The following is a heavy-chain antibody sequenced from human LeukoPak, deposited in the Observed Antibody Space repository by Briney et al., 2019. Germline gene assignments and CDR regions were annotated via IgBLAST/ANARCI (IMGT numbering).Heavy chain of an antibody. CDR2: ISYDGSNK. CDR1: GFTFSSYA. D-gene: IGHD3-22*01. J-gene: IGHJ4*02. V-gene: IGHV3-30*18. CDR3: AKLTFYYDSSGHRHFDY. Sequence: GGSLRLSCAASGFTFSSYAMSWVRQAPGKGLEWVAIISYDGSNKYYADSVKGRFTISRDNSENTLYLQMNSLRAEDTAVYYCAKLTFYYDSSGHRHFDYWGQGTLVTVSS.